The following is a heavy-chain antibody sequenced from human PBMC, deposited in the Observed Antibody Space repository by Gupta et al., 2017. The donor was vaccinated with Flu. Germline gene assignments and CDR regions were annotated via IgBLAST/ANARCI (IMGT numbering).Heavy chain of an antibody. J-gene: IGHJ5*02. CDR2: IYYSGHT. V-gene: IGHV4-39*02. CDR3: ARERRAWPNWLDP. Sequence: QLQLQESGPGLVKPSETLSLTCTVSGCSISTSSYYWGWIRQPPGKGLEWIGSIYYSGHTYYNPALNSRVTISIDTSKNHFALRLNYGQAADTAVYYCARERRAWPNWLDPWGQGTLVRVTS. CDR1: GCSISTSSYY.